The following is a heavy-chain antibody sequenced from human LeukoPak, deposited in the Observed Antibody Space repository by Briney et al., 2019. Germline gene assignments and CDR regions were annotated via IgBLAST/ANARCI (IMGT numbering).Heavy chain of an antibody. CDR2: ISAYDGNT. CDR1: GYTFTSCG. V-gene: IGHV1-18*01. J-gene: IGHJ4*02. CDR3: ARDRLRYCSSTSCSFDY. Sequence: ASVKVSCKASGYTFTSCGISWVRQAPGQGLEWMGWISAYDGNTNYAQKLQGRVTMTTDTSTSTAYMELRSLRSDDTAVYYCARDRLRYCSSTSCSFDYWGQGTLVTVSS. D-gene: IGHD2-2*01.